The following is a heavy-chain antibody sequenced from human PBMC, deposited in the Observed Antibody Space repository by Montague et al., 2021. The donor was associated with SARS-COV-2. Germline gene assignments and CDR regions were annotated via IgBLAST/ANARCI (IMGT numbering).Heavy chain of an antibody. V-gene: IGHV3-21*01. D-gene: IGHD3-3*01. J-gene: IGHJ6*02. CDR1: GFTFSSYS. CDR2: ISSSSSYI. Sequence: SLRLSCAAPGFTFSSYSMNWVRQAPGKGLEWVSSISSSSSYIYYADSVKGRFTISRDNAKNSLYLQMNSLRAEDTAVYYCARGYDFWSGGYYYYYGMDVWGQGTTVTVSS. CDR3: ARGYDFWSGGYYYYYGMDV.